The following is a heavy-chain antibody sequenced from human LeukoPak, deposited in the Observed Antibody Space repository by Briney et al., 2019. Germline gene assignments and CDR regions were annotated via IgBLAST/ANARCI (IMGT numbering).Heavy chain of an antibody. D-gene: IGHD3-22*01. CDR3: ARTTYYYDSSGYYDY. Sequence: ASVKVSCKASGYTFTSYYMHWVRQAPGQGLEWMGIINPSGGSTSYAQKFQSRVTMTRDTSTSTVYMELSSLRSEDTAVYYCARTTYYYDSSGYYDYWGQGTLVTVSS. CDR1: GYTFTSYY. J-gene: IGHJ4*02. V-gene: IGHV1-46*01. CDR2: INPSGGST.